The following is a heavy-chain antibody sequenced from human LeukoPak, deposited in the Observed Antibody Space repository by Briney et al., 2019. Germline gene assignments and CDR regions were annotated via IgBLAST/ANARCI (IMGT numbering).Heavy chain of an antibody. CDR2: INPNSGGT. V-gene: IGHV1-2*06. CDR1: VYTFTGYY. Sequence: ASVKVSCKPSVYTFTGYYMHWVRQAPGQGLGWVGRINPNSGGTNSAQKFQGRVTMTRDTSISTAYMELSRLRSDDTAVYYCARTYCGGDCYPKDYWGQGTLVTVSS. J-gene: IGHJ4*02. CDR3: ARTYCGGDCYPKDY. D-gene: IGHD2-21*02.